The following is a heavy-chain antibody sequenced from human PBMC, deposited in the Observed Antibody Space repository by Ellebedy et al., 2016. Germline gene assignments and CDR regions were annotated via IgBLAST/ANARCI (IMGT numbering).Heavy chain of an antibody. CDR2: IYYSGST. J-gene: IGHJ5*02. D-gene: IGHD3-10*01. CDR3: ARDSASNWFDP. CDR1: GGSISNYY. V-gene: IGHV4-59*01. Sequence: SETLSLXXTVSGGSISNYYWTWIRQPPGKGLEWIGYIYYSGSTNYNPSLKSRVTISVDTSKNQFSLKLRSVTAADTAMYYCARDSASNWFDPWGQGTLVTVSS.